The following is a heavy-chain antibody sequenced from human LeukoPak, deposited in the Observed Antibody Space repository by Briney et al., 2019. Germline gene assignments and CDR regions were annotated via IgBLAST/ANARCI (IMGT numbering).Heavy chain of an antibody. CDR2: ISSSVSSI. CDR1: GFSFSRYE. D-gene: IGHD2-2*01. J-gene: IGHJ3*02. Sequence: PGGSLRLSCAASGFSFSRYEMNWVRQAPGKGLERVSYISSSVSSIYYADTVKGRFTISRDNAKNSLYLQMNSLRAEDTAVYYCAIIGAMGAFDIWGQGTKVTVFS. CDR3: AIIGAMGAFDI. V-gene: IGHV3-48*03.